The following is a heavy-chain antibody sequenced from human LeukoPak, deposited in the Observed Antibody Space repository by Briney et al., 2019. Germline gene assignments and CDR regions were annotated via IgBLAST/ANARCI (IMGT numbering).Heavy chain of an antibody. J-gene: IGHJ5*02. D-gene: IGHD3-16*02. CDR1: GYTFTGYY. CDR3: AREVDYDYVWGSYRPGYNWFDP. CDR2: INPNSGGT. Sequence: GASVKVSCKASGYTFTGYYMHWVRQAPGQGLEWMGWINPNSGGTNYAQKFQGRVTMTRDTSISTAYMEQSRLRSDDTAVYYCAREVDYDYVWGSYRPGYNWFDPWGQGTLVTVSS. V-gene: IGHV1-2*02.